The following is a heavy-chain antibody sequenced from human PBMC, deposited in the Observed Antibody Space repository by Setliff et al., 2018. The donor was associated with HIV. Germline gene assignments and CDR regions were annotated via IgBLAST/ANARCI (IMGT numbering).Heavy chain of an antibody. CDR3: ARGGYRDGYDY. CDR2: IIPIFGIA. V-gene: IGHV1-69*10. CDR1: GGTFSSYA. J-gene: IGHJ4*02. Sequence: ASVKVSCKASGGTFSSYAISWVRQAPGQGLAWMGGIIPIFGIANSVHKFQGRLTITADKFTSTAYMELSSLSSVAAADTAVYYCARGGYRDGYDYWGQGTLVTVSS. D-gene: IGHD5-18*01.